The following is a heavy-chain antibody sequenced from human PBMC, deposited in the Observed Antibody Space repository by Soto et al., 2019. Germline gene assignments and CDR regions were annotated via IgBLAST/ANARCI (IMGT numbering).Heavy chain of an antibody. CDR3: AVPRDEYGSGVSWFTYGMDI. D-gene: IGHD3-10*01. CDR2: LDGAGGST. CDR1: GFTFSDFA. Sequence: GGSLRLSCLASGFTFSDFAMTWVRHVPGRGLEWVASLDGAGGSTYYAESVRGRFSISRDNSQNTLFLQMKRLTVDDTAIYYCAVPRDEYGSGVSWFTYGMDIWGQGTTVTVSS. J-gene: IGHJ6*02. V-gene: IGHV3-23*01.